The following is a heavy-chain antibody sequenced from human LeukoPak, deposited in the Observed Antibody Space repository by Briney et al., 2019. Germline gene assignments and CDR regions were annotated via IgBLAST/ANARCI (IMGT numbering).Heavy chain of an antibody. Sequence: SETLSLTCTVSGGSINNYYWSWIRQPAGKGLELIGRIYTSGSTNYNPSLKSRVTMSVDTSKNQFSLKLSSVTAADTAVYYCARGQGSSSVPGYYFDYWGQGTLVTVSS. D-gene: IGHD6-13*01. CDR2: IYTSGST. CDR1: GGSINNYY. J-gene: IGHJ4*02. CDR3: ARGQGSSSVPGYYFDY. V-gene: IGHV4-4*07.